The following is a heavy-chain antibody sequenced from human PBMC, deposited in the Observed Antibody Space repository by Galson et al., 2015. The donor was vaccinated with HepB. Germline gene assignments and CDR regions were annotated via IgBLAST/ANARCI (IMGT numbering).Heavy chain of an antibody. D-gene: IGHD5-24*01. CDR2: INPNSGDT. CDR3: ARETGRGAYKDFDF. V-gene: IGHV1-2*02. J-gene: IGHJ4*02. CDR1: GYTFTGYY. Sequence: SVKVSCKASGYTFTGYYIHWVRQAPGQGLEWMGWINPNSGDTTYAQKFQGRVTMTTDTPITTAYMEVSGLSFDDTAVYYCARETGRGAYKDFDFWGQGTLVTVSS.